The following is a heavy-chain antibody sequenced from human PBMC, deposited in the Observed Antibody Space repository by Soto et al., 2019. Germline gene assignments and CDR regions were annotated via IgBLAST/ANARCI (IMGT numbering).Heavy chain of an antibody. CDR1: GHTLTELS. CDR3: AAGGTRWLHSPFDY. D-gene: IGHD1-1*01. V-gene: IGHV1-24*01. Sequence: QVQLLQSGAEVKKPGASVKVSCKVSGHTLTELSMHWVRQAPGRGLEWMGGFDPEDGETIPAQKFQGRVTMTEDTSTDSTYMELTSLRSEDTAVYYCAAGGTRWLHSPFDYWGQGTLVTISS. CDR2: FDPEDGET. J-gene: IGHJ4*02.